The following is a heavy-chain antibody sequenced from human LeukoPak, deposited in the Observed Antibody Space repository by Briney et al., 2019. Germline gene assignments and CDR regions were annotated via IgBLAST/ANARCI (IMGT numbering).Heavy chain of an antibody. Sequence: SETLSLTCTVSNGSISSSSYYWSWIRQPPGKGLECIGYIYYSGSTNYNPSLKSRVTISVDTSKNQFSLKLSSVTAADTAVYYCARTDLEWLKDAFDIWGQGTMVTVSS. CDR3: ARTDLEWLKDAFDI. CDR1: NGSISSSSYY. J-gene: IGHJ3*02. CDR2: IYYSGST. D-gene: IGHD3-3*01. V-gene: IGHV4-61*01.